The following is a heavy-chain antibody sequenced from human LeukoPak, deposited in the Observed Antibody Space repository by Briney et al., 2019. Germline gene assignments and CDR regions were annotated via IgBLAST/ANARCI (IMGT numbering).Heavy chain of an antibody. V-gene: IGHV4-4*07. CDR1: GGSINFYY. CDR3: ARDPIY. Sequence: SETLSLTCTVSGGSINFYYWSWIRQPAGKGLEWIGRIYSTGSTNYSPSLKSRVTMSVDKSKNQFSLNLSSVTAADTAVYYCARDPIYWGQGTLVTVSS. J-gene: IGHJ4*02. CDR2: IYSTGST.